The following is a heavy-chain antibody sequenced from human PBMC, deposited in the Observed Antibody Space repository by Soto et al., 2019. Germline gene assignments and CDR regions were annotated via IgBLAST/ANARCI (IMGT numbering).Heavy chain of an antibody. CDR2: INAGNGNT. D-gene: IGHD5-18*01. V-gene: IGHV1-3*01. CDR3: ARVYTRGSYGLFDY. CDR1: GYTFTSYA. Sequence: DSVKVSCKASGYTFTSYAMHWVRQAPGQRLEWMGWINAGNGNTKYSQKFQGRVTITRDTSASTAYMELSSLRSEDTAVYYCARVYTRGSYGLFDYWGQGTLVTVSS. J-gene: IGHJ4*02.